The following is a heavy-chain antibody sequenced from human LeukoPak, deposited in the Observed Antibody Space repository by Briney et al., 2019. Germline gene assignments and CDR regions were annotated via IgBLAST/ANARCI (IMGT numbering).Heavy chain of an antibody. CDR1: GGSISSGGYS. CDR3: ARYEVLMGTRFDP. Sequence: PSETLSLTCAVSGGSISSGGYSWSWIRQPPGKGLEWIGYIYHSGSTYYNPSLKSRVTISVDRSKNQFSLKLSSVTAADTAVYYCARYEVLMGTRFDPWGQGTLVTVSS. CDR2: IYHSGST. D-gene: IGHD1-14*01. J-gene: IGHJ5*02. V-gene: IGHV4-30-2*01.